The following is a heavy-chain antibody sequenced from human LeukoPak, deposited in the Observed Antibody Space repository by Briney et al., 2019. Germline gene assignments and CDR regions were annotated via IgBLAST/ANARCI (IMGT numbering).Heavy chain of an antibody. J-gene: IGHJ3*02. V-gene: IGHV3-21*01. CDR2: ISSSSSYI. CDR1: GFTFSSYS. CDR3: AKKGEYYDFWSGTRQHDAFDI. Sequence: KTGGSLRLSCAASGFTFSSYSMNWVRQAPGKGLEWVSSISSSSSYIYYADSVKGRFTISRDNAKNSLYLQMNSLRAEDTAVYYCAKKGEYYDFWSGTRQHDAFDIWGQGTMVTVSS. D-gene: IGHD3-3*01.